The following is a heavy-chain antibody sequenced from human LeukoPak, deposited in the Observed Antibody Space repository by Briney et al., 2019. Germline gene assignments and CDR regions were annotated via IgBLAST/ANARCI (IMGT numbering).Heavy chain of an antibody. J-gene: IGHJ4*02. D-gene: IGHD1-26*01. CDR1: GFTSSSYW. V-gene: IGHV3-74*01. CDR2: INSDGSKT. CDR3: ARFSGSHVPADF. Sequence: GGSLILSCAASGFTSSSYWMHWVRQAPGKGLVWVSNINSDGSKTNYADSVKGRFTISRDNAKNTLSLQMNSLRAEDTAVYYCARFSGSHVPADFWGQGTLVTVSS.